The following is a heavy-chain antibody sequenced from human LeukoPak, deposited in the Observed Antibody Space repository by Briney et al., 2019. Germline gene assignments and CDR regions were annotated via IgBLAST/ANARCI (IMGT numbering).Heavy chain of an antibody. CDR3: AGLEFMRGYDIFDY. J-gene: IGHJ4*02. CDR2: IYHSGST. V-gene: IGHV4-38-2*01. D-gene: IGHD5-12*01. Sequence: PSDTLSLTCAVSGYPHSSGYDLGWIRQPPGKGLDGIGSIYHSGSTYYNPYLKSRVTISVDTSKSKFYLELSTVTAADTAVYYCAGLEFMRGYDIFDYWGQGTLVTVSS. CDR1: GYPHSSGYD.